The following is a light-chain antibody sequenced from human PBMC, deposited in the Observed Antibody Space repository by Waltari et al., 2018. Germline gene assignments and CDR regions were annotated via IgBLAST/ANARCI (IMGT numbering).Light chain of an antibody. Sequence: QSVLTQPPSVSGAPGQRVTISCSGRRSNIGKTNINWYQQVPGTAPKLLIFSNNQRSSGVPDRFSGSKSGTSASLAISGLQSEDEADYFCAAWDDSLNGLFGGGTKLTVL. J-gene: IGLJ2*01. CDR3: AAWDDSLNGL. CDR1: RSNIGKTN. CDR2: SNN. V-gene: IGLV1-44*01.